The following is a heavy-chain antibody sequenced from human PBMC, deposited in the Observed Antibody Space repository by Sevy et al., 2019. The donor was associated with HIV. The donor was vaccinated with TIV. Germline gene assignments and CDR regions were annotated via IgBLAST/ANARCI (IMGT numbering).Heavy chain of an antibody. V-gene: IGHV3-9*01. CDR3: VKDLGGIETLDYYSYYGMDV. Sequence: GGSLRLSCVASGFRFDDYAMHWVRQVPGKSPEWVSGISWNSNKIGYADPVKGRFTISRDSARNSVYLQMSSLRPEDKALYYCVKDLGGIETLDYYSYYGMDVWGQGTTVTVSS. J-gene: IGHJ6*02. CDR2: ISWNSNKI. D-gene: IGHD3-16*01. CDR1: GFRFDDYA.